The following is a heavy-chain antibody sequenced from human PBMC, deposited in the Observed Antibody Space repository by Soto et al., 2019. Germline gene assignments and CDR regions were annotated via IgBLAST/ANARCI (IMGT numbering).Heavy chain of an antibody. V-gene: IGHV4-39*01. D-gene: IGHD2-2*02. CDR3: ARPPPGQAPLYPPRLDF. Sequence: PLETLSLTCTVSGGSINSNKYYWGWVRQSPGRGLEWIAGLYYTGSNFYNPSLKNRVSISVDTSKNQFSLNVYSVTAADTAVYYCARPPPGQAPLYPPRLDFWGQGVKVTVSS. J-gene: IGHJ4*02. CDR2: LYYTGSN. CDR1: GGSINSNKYY.